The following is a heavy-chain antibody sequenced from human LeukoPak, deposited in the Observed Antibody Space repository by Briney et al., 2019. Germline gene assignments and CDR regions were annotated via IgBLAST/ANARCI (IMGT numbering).Heavy chain of an antibody. CDR1: GFTFSSYW. CDR2: INSDGSTT. Sequence: GGSLRLSCAVSGFTFSSYWMHWVRQAPGKGLVWVSRINSDGSTTTYADSVRGRFTISRDNAKSTLYLQMNSLRAQDTAVYYCARVRDDYTYFDCWGQGTLVTVSS. V-gene: IGHV3-74*01. D-gene: IGHD4-11*01. J-gene: IGHJ4*02. CDR3: ARVRDDYTYFDC.